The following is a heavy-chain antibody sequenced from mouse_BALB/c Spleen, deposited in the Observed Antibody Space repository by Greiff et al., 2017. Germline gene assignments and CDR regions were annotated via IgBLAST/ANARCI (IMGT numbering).Heavy chain of an antibody. CDR3: TGDSVYYGSSSFAY. D-gene: IGHD1-1*01. V-gene: IGHV5-6-4*01. CDR2: ISSGGSYT. Sequence: EVKLVESGGGLVKPGGSLKLSCAASGFTFSSYTMSWVRQTPEKRLEWVATISSGGSYTYYPDSVKGRFTISRDNAKNTLYLQMSSLKSEDTAMYYCTGDSVYYGSSSFAYWGQGTLVTVSA. CDR1: GFTFSSYT. J-gene: IGHJ3*01.